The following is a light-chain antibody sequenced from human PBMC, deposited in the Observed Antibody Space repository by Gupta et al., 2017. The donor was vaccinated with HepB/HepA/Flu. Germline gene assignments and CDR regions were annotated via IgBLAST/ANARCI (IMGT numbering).Light chain of an antibody. CDR3: CSYAGSSTRYV. Sequence: QSALTQPASESGSPGQSITIPGTVTSTDVGGYNLISWYQHHPGKAPKLLLYEVTKRPSGVSDRFSGSRSVNTAPLTISGLQAEDEAHYSCCSYAGSSTRYVFGSGTKVIVL. CDR1: STDVGGYNL. V-gene: IGLV2-23*02. CDR2: EVT. J-gene: IGLJ1*01.